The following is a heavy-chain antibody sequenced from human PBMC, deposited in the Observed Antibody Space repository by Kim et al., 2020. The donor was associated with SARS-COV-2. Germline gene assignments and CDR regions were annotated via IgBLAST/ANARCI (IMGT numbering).Heavy chain of an antibody. Sequence: TPRKGRVTMSVDTSKTQFSLKLRSVTAADTAVYYCARDGRSGWYYFDYWGQGTLVTVSS. J-gene: IGHJ4*02. D-gene: IGHD6-19*01. CDR3: ARDGRSGWYYFDY. V-gene: IGHV4-4*07.